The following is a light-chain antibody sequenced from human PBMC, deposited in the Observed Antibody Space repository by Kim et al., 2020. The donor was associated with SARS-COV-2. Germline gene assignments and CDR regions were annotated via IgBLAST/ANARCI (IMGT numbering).Light chain of an antibody. CDR1: SSNIGAGYD. V-gene: IGLV1-40*01. CDR2: GNS. J-gene: IGLJ3*02. Sequence: QSVLTQPPSVSGAPGQRVTISCTGSSSNIGAGYDVHSYQQLPGTAPKLLIYGNSNRPSGVPDRFSGSKSGTSASLAITGLQAEDEADYYCQSYDSSLSGWVFGGGPKLTVL. CDR3: QSYDSSLSGWV.